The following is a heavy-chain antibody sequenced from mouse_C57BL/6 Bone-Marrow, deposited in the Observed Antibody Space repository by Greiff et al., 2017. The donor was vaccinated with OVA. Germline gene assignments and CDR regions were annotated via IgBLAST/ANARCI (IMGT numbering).Heavy chain of an antibody. CDR1: GYTFTSYW. Sequence: QVQLQQPGAELVMPGASVKLSCKASGYTFTSYWMHWVKQRPGQGLEWIGEIDPSDSYTNYNQKFKGKSTLTVDKSSSTAYMQLSSLTSEDSAVYYCARPYDYDRSWVAYWGQGTLVTVSA. CDR2: IDPSDSYT. V-gene: IGHV1-69*01. J-gene: IGHJ3*01. CDR3: ARPYDYDRSWVAY. D-gene: IGHD2-4*01.